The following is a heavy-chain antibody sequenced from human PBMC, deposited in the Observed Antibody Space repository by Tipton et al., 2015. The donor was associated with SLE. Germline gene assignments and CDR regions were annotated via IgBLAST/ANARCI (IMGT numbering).Heavy chain of an antibody. V-gene: IGHV1-2*06. J-gene: IGHJ4*02. CDR2: INPNTGGT. CDR3: ARAGGSGGSCAY. D-gene: IGHD2-15*01. Sequence: QSGAEVKEPGASVKVSCKASGYTFTGYYMHWVRQAPGQGLEWMGRINPNTGGTNYAQKFHGRVTLTTDTSTSTAYMELWSLTPDDTAVYYCARAGGSGGSCAYWGQGTLVTVSS. CDR1: GYTFTGYY.